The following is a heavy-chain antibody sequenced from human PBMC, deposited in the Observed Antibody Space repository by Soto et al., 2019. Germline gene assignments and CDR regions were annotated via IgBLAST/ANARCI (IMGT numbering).Heavy chain of an antibody. CDR1: GDPFTTIS. CDR3: ARGLLYATADFDY. J-gene: IGHJ4*02. Sequence: QVQLVQSGAEVKKPGSSVKVSCKASGDPFTTISLNWVRQAPGQGLEWMGGIIPVVGTTKYAQKYQDRVTTTGDKSKNTAYMVRTSLTSDDSAVDYCARGLLYATADFDYWGQGTPVTVSS. CDR2: IIPVVGTT. D-gene: IGHD2-8*01. V-gene: IGHV1-69*06.